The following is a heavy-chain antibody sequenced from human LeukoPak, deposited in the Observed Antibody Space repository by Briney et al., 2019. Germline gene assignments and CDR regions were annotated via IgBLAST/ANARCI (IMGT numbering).Heavy chain of an antibody. CDR3: ARDCSGGSCYEGVLDN. D-gene: IGHD2-15*01. V-gene: IGHV4-59*12. J-gene: IGHJ4*02. Sequence: SETLSLTCTVSVGSISSYFWSWIRQPPGKGLEWIGHIYYSGSTNYNPSLKSRVTMSVDTSKNQFSLNVRSVTAADTAVYYCARDCSGGSCYEGVLDNWGQGTLVTVSS. CDR1: VGSISSYF. CDR2: IYYSGST.